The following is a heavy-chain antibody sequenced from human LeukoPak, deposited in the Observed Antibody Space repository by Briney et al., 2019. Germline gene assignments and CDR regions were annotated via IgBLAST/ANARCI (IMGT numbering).Heavy chain of an antibody. CDR3: ARTVYGVMGAFDI. Sequence: GGSLRLSCAASGFTFSSYEMNWVRQAPGKGLGWVSYISSSGSTIYYADSVKGRFTISRDNAKNSLYLQMNSLRAEDTAVYYCARTVYGVMGAFDIWGQGTMVTVSS. J-gene: IGHJ3*02. V-gene: IGHV3-48*03. CDR2: ISSSGSTI. CDR1: GFTFSSYE. D-gene: IGHD5/OR15-5a*01.